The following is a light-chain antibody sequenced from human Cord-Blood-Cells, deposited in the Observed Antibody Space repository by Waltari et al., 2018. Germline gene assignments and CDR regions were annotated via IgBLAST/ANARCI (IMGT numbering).Light chain of an antibody. V-gene: IGLV2-8*01. Sequence: QSALTQPPSASGSPGQSVTIPCPGTSSDVGGYTYFSWYQQHPGKAPKLMIYEVSKRPSGVPDRFSGSKSGNTASLTVSGLQAEDEADYYCSSYAGSNNLVFGTGTKVTVL. J-gene: IGLJ1*01. CDR1: SSDVGGYTY. CDR2: EVS. CDR3: SSYAGSNNLV.